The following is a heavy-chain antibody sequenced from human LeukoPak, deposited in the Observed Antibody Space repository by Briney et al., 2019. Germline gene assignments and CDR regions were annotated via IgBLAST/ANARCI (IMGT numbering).Heavy chain of an antibody. V-gene: IGHV4-61*01. CDR1: GGSVSSGSYS. J-gene: IGHJ4*02. Sequence: PSETLSLTCTVSGGSVSSGSYSWSWIRQPPGKGLEWIGNIYYSGITNYNPSLKSRVTISVDTSKNQFSLKLSSVTAADTAVYYCARVSPSGYFDYWGQGTLVTVSS. CDR3: ARVSPSGYFDY. CDR2: IYYSGIT.